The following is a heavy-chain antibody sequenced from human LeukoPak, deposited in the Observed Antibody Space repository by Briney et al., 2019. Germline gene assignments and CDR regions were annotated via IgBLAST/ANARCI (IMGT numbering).Heavy chain of an antibody. CDR1: GDSISSSNFY. Sequence: SETLSLTCTVSGDSISSSNFYWGWIRQPPGKGLKWIGSIYHSGNAYYNPSLKSRVTISVDTSMNQFSLNLNSVTAADTAVYYCARGASSGWSDFQHWGQGTLVTVSS. CDR3: ARGASSGWSDFQH. J-gene: IGHJ1*01. V-gene: IGHV4-39*07. CDR2: IYHSGNA. D-gene: IGHD6-19*01.